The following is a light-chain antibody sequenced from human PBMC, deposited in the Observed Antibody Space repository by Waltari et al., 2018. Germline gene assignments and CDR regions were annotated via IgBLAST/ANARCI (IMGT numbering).Light chain of an antibody. V-gene: IGKV4-1*01. CDR1: QSVSRN. CDR3: QQYYSTPPT. CDR2: WES. Sequence: EIVMTQSPATLSVSPGEGATLSCRASQSVSRNLAWYQQKPGQPPKLLICWESIRESGGPDRFSGSGSGTDFTLTIRSLQAEDVAVYYCQQYYSTPPTLGQGTKVEIK. J-gene: IGKJ1*01.